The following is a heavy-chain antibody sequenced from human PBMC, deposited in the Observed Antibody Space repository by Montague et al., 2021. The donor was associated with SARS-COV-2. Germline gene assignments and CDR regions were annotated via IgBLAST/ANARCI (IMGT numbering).Heavy chain of an antibody. V-gene: IGHV4-31*03. Sequence: TLSLTCTVSGGSISSGGYYWSWIRQHPGKGLEWIGYIYYSGSTYYNPPLKSRVTISVDTSKNQFSLKLSSVTAADTAVYYCARAPTIFGVVITNFDYWGQGTLVTVSS. D-gene: IGHD3-3*01. CDR1: GGSISSGGYY. CDR2: IYYSGST. CDR3: ARAPTIFGVVITNFDY. J-gene: IGHJ4*02.